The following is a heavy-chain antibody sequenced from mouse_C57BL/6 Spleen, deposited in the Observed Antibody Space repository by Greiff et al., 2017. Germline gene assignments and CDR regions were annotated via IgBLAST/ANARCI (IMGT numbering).Heavy chain of an antibody. CDR2: FHPYNDDT. CDR1: GYTFTTYP. D-gene: IGHD1-1*01. J-gene: IGHJ2*01. V-gene: IGHV1-47*01. CDR3: ARRGLDYGSSFDY. Sequence: VQLQQSGAELVKPGASVKMSCKASGYTFTTYPIEWMKQNHGKSLEWIGNFHPYNDDTKHNEQFMGKATLTVEKSSSTVYLELSRLTSDDSAVYYCARRGLDYGSSFDYWGQGTTLTVS.